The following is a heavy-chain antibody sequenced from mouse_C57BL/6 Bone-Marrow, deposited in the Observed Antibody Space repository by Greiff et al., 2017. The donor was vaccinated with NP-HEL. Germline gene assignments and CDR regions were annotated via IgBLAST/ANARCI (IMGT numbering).Heavy chain of an antibody. V-gene: IGHV1-54*01. CDR2: INPGSGGT. Sequence: QVQLQQSGAELVRPGTSVKVSCKASGYAFTNYLIEWVKQRPGQGLEWIGVINPGSGGTNYNEKFKGKATLTADKSSSTAYMQLSSLTSEDSAVYFCARSGYSNWYFDVWGTGTTVTVSS. CDR1: GYAFTNYL. D-gene: IGHD2-5*01. CDR3: ARSGYSNWYFDV. J-gene: IGHJ1*03.